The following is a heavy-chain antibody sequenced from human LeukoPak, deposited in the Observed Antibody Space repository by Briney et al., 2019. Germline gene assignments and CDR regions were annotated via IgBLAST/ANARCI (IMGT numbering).Heavy chain of an antibody. Sequence: GGSLRLSCAASGFTFSSYSMNWVRQAPGKGLEWVSYISSSSSTIYYADSVKGRFTISRDNAKNSLYLQMNSLRAEDTAVYYCARDQPDRITIFGVVIPSPPFDYWGQGTLVTVSS. D-gene: IGHD3-3*01. CDR1: GFTFSSYS. CDR3: ARDQPDRITIFGVVIPSPPFDY. V-gene: IGHV3-48*01. CDR2: ISSSSSTI. J-gene: IGHJ4*02.